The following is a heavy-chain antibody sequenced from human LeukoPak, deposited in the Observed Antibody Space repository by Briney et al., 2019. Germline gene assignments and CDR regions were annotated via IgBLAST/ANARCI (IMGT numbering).Heavy chain of an antibody. CDR3: ARDAGRKDDY. Sequence: GGSLRLSCAASGFTFSDYPMNWIRQAPGKGLRWVSYIGSSGSAIYYADSVKGRFTISRDNAKNSLYLQMNSLRAEDTAVYYCARDAGRKDDYWGQGTLVTVSS. CDR1: GFTFSDYP. V-gene: IGHV3-11*04. CDR2: IGSSGSAI. J-gene: IGHJ4*02.